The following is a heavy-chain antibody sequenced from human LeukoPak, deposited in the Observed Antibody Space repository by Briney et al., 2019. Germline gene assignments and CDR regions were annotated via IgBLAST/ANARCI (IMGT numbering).Heavy chain of an antibody. CDR1: GFTVSSNY. V-gene: IGHV3-66*02. Sequence: GGSLRLSCAASGFTVSSNYMSWVRQAPGKGLEWVSVIYSGGSTYYVDSVKGRFTISRDNSKNTLYLQMNSLRAEDTAVYYCARVVSGRRYGSGSYYYYYYMDVWGQGTLVTVSS. J-gene: IGHJ6*03. CDR2: IYSGGST. D-gene: IGHD3-10*01. CDR3: ARVVSGRRYGSGSYYYYYYMDV.